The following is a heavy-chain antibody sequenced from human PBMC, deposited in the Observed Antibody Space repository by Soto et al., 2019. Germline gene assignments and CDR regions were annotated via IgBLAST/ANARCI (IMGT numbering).Heavy chain of an antibody. Sequence: EVQLVESGGGLVQPGGSLRLSCVGSGSIVSNNNMAWVRQAPGKGLEWVSTIYSGGNANHADSVKGRFSISRDSPKKSLLLQRRSLRVDDTALDYGARGPTMGGAFDLWGQGTMVIVSP. CDR2: IYSGGNA. J-gene: IGHJ3*01. V-gene: IGHV3-53*04. CDR3: ARGPTMGGAFDL. D-gene: IGHD3-16*01. CDR1: GSIVSNNN.